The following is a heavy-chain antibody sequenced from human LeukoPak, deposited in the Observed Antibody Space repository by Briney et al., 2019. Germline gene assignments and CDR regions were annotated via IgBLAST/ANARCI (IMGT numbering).Heavy chain of an antibody. CDR2: IYYSGST. CDR1: GGSISSYY. CDR3: AAAGRSSNYFDY. D-gene: IGHD6-13*01. Sequence: SETLSLTCTVSGGSISSYYWSWIRQPPGKGLEWIGYIYYSGSTNYNPSLKSRVTISVDTSKNQFSLKLSSVTAADTAVYYCAAAGRSSNYFDYWGQGTLVTVSS. J-gene: IGHJ4*02. V-gene: IGHV4-59*08.